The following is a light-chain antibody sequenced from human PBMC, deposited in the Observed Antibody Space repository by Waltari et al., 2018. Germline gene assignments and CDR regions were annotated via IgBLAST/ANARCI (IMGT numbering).Light chain of an antibody. Sequence: DIQMTQSPSTLSASGGARVTITCRASQSFSTWLAWYQQKPGKPPRLLIYKASTLDSGVPSRFSGSGSGSEFTLTITSLQPDDFATYFCQQYNNYPWTFGQGTKVEIK. V-gene: IGKV1-5*03. CDR2: KAS. J-gene: IGKJ1*01. CDR3: QQYNNYPWT. CDR1: QSFSTW.